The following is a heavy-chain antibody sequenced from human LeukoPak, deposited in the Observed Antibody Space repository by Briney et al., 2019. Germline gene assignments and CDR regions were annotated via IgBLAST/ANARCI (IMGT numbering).Heavy chain of an antibody. CDR3: ARDRRYYDSSGYHTGWFDP. CDR1: GGSFSGYY. Sequence: SETLSLTCAVYGGSFSGYYWSWIRQPPGKGLEWIGEINHSGSTNYNPSLKSRVTISVDRSKNQFSLKLSSVTAADTAVYYCARDRRYYDSSGYHTGWFDPWGQGTLVTVSS. J-gene: IGHJ5*02. D-gene: IGHD3-22*01. V-gene: IGHV4-34*01. CDR2: INHSGST.